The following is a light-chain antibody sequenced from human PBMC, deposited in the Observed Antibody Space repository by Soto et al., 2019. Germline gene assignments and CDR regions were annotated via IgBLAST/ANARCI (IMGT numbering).Light chain of an antibody. J-gene: IGLJ2*01. CDR1: SSDIGNNNL. Sequence: QSALTQPASVSGSPGQSITISCTGTSSDIGNNNLFSWYQQYPGNATNLMIYEGGQRPSGVSHLFSGYKSGKTASLTISGLPADDEADYYCCSFALISTLIFGGGTKLTVL. CDR3: CSFALISTLI. CDR2: EGG. V-gene: IGLV2-23*01.